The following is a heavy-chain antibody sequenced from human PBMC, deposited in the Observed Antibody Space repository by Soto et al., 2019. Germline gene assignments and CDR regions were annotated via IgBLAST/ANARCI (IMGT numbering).Heavy chain of an antibody. CDR3: GGELQYFDWFYNWFDA. J-gene: IGHJ5*02. V-gene: IGHV4-61*01. D-gene: IGHD3-9*01. CDR1: GGSVSSGSYY. Sequence: QVQLQESGPGLVKPSETLSLTCTVSGGSVSSGSYYWSWSRQPPGKVLEWIGDNYYSGSTIYNPPLKSRITVSVDPPNTEVPPKLSAVHAGDTAGYYCGGELQYFDWFYNWFDAWGRGTQVTVSS. CDR2: NYYSGST.